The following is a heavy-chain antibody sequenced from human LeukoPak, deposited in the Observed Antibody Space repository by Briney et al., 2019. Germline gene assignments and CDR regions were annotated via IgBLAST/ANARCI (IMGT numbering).Heavy chain of an antibody. CDR1: GFTFSSYA. CDR3: ARGDSGPDAFDI. Sequence: GGSLRLSCAASGFTFSSYAMHWVRQAPGKGLEWVAVISHDGSNKYYADSVKGRFTISRDNSKNTLYLQMNSLRAEDTAVYNCARGDSGPDAFDIWGQGTMVTVSS. J-gene: IGHJ3*02. CDR2: ISHDGSNK. V-gene: IGHV3-30-3*01. D-gene: IGHD6-19*01.